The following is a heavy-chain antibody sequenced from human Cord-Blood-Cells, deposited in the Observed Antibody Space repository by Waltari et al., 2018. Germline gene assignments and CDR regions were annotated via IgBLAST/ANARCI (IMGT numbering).Heavy chain of an antibody. V-gene: IGHV4-39*01. CDR2: IYYSGRP. J-gene: IGHJ5*02. D-gene: IGHD4-17*01. CDR3: AVTVTNWFDP. CDR1: GGSISSSSYY. Sequence: QLQLQESGPGLVKPSETLSLTCTVSGGSISSSSYYWGWIRPPPGKGLEWIGSIYYSGRPYYNPSLKSRVTISVDTSKNQFSLKLSSVTAADTAVYYCAVTVTNWFDPWGQGTLVTVSS.